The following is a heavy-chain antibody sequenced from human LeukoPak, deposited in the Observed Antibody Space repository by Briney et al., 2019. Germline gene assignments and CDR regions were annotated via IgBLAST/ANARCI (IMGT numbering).Heavy chain of an antibody. J-gene: IGHJ4*02. Sequence: ASVKVSCEASGDTFSSYTISWVRQAPGQGRECMGRIISILGIANYTQKFQGRVTITADKSTSTAYMELSSLRSEDTAVYYCARDYDFWSGYLDYWGQGTLVTVSS. V-gene: IGHV1-69*04. CDR3: ARDYDFWSGYLDY. CDR1: GDTFSSYT. CDR2: IISILGIA. D-gene: IGHD3-3*01.